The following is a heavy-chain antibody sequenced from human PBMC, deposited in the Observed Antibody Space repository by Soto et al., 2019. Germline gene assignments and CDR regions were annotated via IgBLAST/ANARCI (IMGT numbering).Heavy chain of an antibody. CDR1: GGYFSGYY. CDR2: INHSGST. J-gene: IGHJ4*02. Sequence: SETLSRTCAVYGGYFSGYYWGWSSKPPGKGLEWIGEINHSGSTNYNPSLKSRVTISVDTSKNQFSLKLSTVTAAATAAYYCARGKAAAGTSRFDYWDQGTLITVSS. D-gene: IGHD6-13*01. V-gene: IGHV4-34*01. CDR3: ARGKAAAGTSRFDY.